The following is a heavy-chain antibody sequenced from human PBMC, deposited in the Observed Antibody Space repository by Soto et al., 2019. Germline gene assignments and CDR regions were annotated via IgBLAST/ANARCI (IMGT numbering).Heavy chain of an antibody. Sequence: QVQLVQSGAEVKKPGASVKVSCKVSGYTLTELSMHWVRQAPGKGLEWMGGFDPEDGETIYAQKLQGRVTMTEDTSTDTAYMELSSLRSEDTAVYYCATGLAAMARAYYYYYGMDVWGQGTTVTVSS. D-gene: IGHD5-18*01. CDR2: FDPEDGET. CDR3: ATGLAAMARAYYYYYGMDV. CDR1: GYTLTELS. J-gene: IGHJ6*02. V-gene: IGHV1-24*01.